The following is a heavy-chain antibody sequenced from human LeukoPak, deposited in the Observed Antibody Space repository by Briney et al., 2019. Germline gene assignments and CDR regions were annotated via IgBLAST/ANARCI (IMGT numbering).Heavy chain of an antibody. CDR2: ITGSSSYI. V-gene: IGHV3-21*04. J-gene: IGHJ4*02. D-gene: IGHD6-19*01. CDR1: GFTFSTYY. CDR3: ARMYSWAVLSSGGTPGDY. Sequence: GGSLRLSCAASGFTFSTYYMNWVRQAPGKGLEWVSFITGSSSYIYYTDSVKGRFTISRDNAKNSLFLQMNSLRDEDTAVYYCARMYSWAVLSSGGTPGDYWGQGTLVTVSS.